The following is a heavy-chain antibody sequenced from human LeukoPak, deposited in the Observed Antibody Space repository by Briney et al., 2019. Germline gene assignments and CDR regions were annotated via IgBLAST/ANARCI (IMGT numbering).Heavy chain of an antibody. Sequence: GASVKVSCKASGYTFTSYDINWVRQATGQGLEWMGWMNPNSGNTGYAQKFQGRVTMTRNTSISTDYMELSSLRSEDTAVYYCARVVETPGTPLPLLLGNWGQGTLVTVSS. D-gene: IGHD2-2*01. J-gene: IGHJ4*02. CDR2: MNPNSGNT. CDR3: ARVVETPGTPLPLLLGN. V-gene: IGHV1-8*01. CDR1: GYTFTSYD.